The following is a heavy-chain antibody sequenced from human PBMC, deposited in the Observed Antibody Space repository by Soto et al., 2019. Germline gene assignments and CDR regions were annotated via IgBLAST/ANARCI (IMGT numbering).Heavy chain of an antibody. J-gene: IGHJ4*02. Sequence: SETLSLTCAVYGGSLSGYYWSWIRQPPGQGLEWIGDISHSGSANYNPSLKTRVTMSVDTSSNQLSLRLTSVTAADSATYCCARAPGDYPDYWGPGTLVTVSS. CDR1: GGSLSGYY. D-gene: IGHD4-17*01. V-gene: IGHV4-34*01. CDR2: ISHSGSA. CDR3: ARAPGDYPDY.